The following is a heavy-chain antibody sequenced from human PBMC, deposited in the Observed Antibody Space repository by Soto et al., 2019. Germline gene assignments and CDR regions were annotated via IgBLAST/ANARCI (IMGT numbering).Heavy chain of an antibody. CDR3: ARRVAVAGINWFDP. CDR1: GGSISSSSYY. V-gene: IGHV4-39*01. D-gene: IGHD6-19*01. J-gene: IGHJ5*02. CDR2: IYYSGST. Sequence: QLQLQESGPGLVKPSETLSLTCTVSGGSISSSSYYWGWIRQPPGKGLEWIGSIYYSGSTYYNPSLKSRVTISVDTSKIQFSLKLSSVTAADTAVYYCARRVAVAGINWFDPWGQGTLVTVSS.